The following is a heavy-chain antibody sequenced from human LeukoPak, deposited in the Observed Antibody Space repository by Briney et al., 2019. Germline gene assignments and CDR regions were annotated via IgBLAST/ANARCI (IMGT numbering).Heavy chain of an antibody. CDR2: IWYDGSNK. CDR3: ASPIGYLDY. V-gene: IGHV3-33*01. Sequence: GRSLRLSCAASGFTFSSYGMQWVRQAPGKGLEWVAVIWYDGSNKYYADSVKGRFTISRDNSKNTLYLQMNSLRAEDTAVYYCASPIGYLDYWGQGTLVTVSS. CDR1: GFTFSSYG. J-gene: IGHJ4*02.